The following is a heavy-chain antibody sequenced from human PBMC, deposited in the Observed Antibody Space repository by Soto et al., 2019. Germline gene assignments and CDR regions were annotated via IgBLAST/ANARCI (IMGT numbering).Heavy chain of an antibody. CDR2: IIPLFSTA. CDR3: ARGSITIFGVVIIRNYNWFDP. V-gene: IGHV1-69*01. D-gene: IGHD3-3*01. J-gene: IGHJ5*02. CDR1: GGTFSSYA. Sequence: QVQLVQSGAEVQKPGSSVKVSCKASGGTFSSYAISWVRQAPGQGLEWMGDIIPLFSTANYAQKFQGRVTITADESTSTAYMELSSLRSDDTAVYYCARGSITIFGVVIIRNYNWFDPWGQGTLVTVSS.